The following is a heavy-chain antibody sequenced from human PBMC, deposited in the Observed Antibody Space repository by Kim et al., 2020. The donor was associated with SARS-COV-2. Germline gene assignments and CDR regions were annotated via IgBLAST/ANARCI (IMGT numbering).Heavy chain of an antibody. CDR2: GATT. V-gene: IGHV3-23*01. J-gene: IGHJ4*02. Sequence: GATTYYQGSEKGRFTNSRDNSKNTLYLHMNNLGAEDTAVYFCAKSGQLDYWGQGTLVTVSS. D-gene: IGHD5-12*01. CDR3: AKSGQLDY.